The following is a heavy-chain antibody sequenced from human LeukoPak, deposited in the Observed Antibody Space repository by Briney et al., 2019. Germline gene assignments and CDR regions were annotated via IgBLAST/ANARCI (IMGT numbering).Heavy chain of an antibody. CDR3: ARARVLRYFDWSATDNWFDP. D-gene: IGHD3-9*01. J-gene: IGHJ5*02. Sequence: PSETLSLTCAVYGGSFSGYYWSWIRQPPGKGLEWIGEINHSGSTNYNPSLKSRVTISVDTSKNQFSLKLSSVTAADTAVYYCARARVLRYFDWSATDNWFDPWGQGTLVTVSS. V-gene: IGHV4-34*01. CDR2: INHSGST. CDR1: GGSFSGYY.